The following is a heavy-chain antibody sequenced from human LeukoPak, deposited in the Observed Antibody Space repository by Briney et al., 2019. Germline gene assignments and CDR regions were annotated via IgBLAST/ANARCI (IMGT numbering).Heavy chain of an antibody. J-gene: IGHJ4*02. CDR2: IGGSGDIT. D-gene: IGHD5-12*01. Sequence: GGSLRLSCAASGFTFSTYAMNWVRQAPGKGLEWVSGIGGSGDITYYADSVKGRFTISRDNSKRTLYLRMNSLRAEDTAVYYCAKDEDIVATINGGFDYWGQGTLVTVSS. CDR3: AKDEDIVATINGGFDY. CDR1: GFTFSTYA. V-gene: IGHV3-23*01.